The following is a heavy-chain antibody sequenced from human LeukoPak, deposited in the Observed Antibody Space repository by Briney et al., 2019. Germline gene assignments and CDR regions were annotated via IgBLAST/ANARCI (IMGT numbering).Heavy chain of an antibody. J-gene: IGHJ4*02. CDR2: IYSGGST. V-gene: IGHV3-53*01. Sequence: GGYLRLSCAASGFTVSSNYMSWVRKAPGKGLEWESVIYSGGSTYYADSVKGRFTISRDNYKNTLYLQMNSLRDEDTAVYYCAKDQPLAAAGTRLDYWGQGTLVTVSS. CDR3: AKDQPLAAAGTRLDY. D-gene: IGHD1-1*01. CDR1: GFTVSSNY.